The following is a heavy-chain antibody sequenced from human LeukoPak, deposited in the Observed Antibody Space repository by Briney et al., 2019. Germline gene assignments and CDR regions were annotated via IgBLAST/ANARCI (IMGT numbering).Heavy chain of an antibody. Sequence: CGXTFXXXGMHWXXXXRGXXXXXXAFXXXDGSNKYXADSVKGRFTISRDNSKNTLYLQMNSLRAEDTAVYYCAKGRSALAYCGGDCYSAELHSAYFDYWGQGTLVTVSS. D-gene: IGHD2-21*02. CDR1: GXTFXXXG. CDR3: AKGRSALAYCGGDCYSAELHSAYFDY. V-gene: IGHV3-30*02. J-gene: IGHJ4*02. CDR2: XXXDGSNK.